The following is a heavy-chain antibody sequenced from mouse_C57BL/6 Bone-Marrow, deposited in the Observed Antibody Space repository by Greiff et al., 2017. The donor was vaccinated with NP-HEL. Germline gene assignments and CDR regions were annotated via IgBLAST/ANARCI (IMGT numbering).Heavy chain of an antibody. CDR2: IYPGSGST. CDR3: ARVGIYYGNYFYWYFDV. Sequence: QVQLQQPGAELVKPGASVKMSCKASGYTFTSYWITWVKQRPGQGLEWIGDIYPGSGSTNYNEKFKSKATLTVDTSSSTAYMQLSSLTSEDSAVYYCARVGIYYGNYFYWYFDVWGTGTTVTVSS. D-gene: IGHD2-1*01. V-gene: IGHV1-55*01. J-gene: IGHJ1*03. CDR1: GYTFTSYW.